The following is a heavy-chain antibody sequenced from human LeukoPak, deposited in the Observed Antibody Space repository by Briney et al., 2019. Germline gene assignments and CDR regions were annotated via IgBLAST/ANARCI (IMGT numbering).Heavy chain of an antibody. D-gene: IGHD3-10*01. J-gene: IGHJ6*03. CDR1: GGSFSGYY. V-gene: IGHV4-34*01. Sequence: SETLSLTCAVYGGSFSGYYWSWMRQPPGKGLEWIGEINHSGSTNYNPSLKSRVTISVDTSKNQFSLKLSSVTAADTAVYYCAIAGRGVGNYMDVWGKGTTVTVSS. CDR2: INHSGST. CDR3: AIAGRGVGNYMDV.